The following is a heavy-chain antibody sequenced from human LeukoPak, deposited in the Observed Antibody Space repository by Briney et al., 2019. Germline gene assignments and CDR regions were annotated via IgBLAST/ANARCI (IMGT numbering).Heavy chain of an antibody. Sequence: SETLSLTCTVSGGSISSSSYYWGWIRQPPGKGLEWIWSIYYSGSTYYNPSLKSRVTISVDTSKNQFSLKLSSVTAADTAVYYCAIEYYDFWSGYTLGDYWGQGTLVTVSS. CDR2: IYYSGST. CDR3: AIEYYDFWSGYTLGDY. CDR1: GGSISSSSYY. V-gene: IGHV4-39*01. D-gene: IGHD3-3*01. J-gene: IGHJ4*02.